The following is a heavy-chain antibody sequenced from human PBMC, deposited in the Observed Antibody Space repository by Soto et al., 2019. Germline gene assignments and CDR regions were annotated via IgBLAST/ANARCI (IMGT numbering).Heavy chain of an antibody. V-gene: IGHV4-30-2*01. CDR1: GGSISSGGYS. D-gene: IGHD3-10*01. CDR2: IYHSGST. CDR3: ARVGSGSAWFDP. J-gene: IGHJ5*02. Sequence: PSETLSLTCAVSGGSISSGGYSWSWIRQPPGKGLEWIGYIYHSGSTYYNPSLKSRVTISVDRSKNQFSLKLSSVTAADTAVYYCARVGSGSAWFDPWGQGTLVTVS.